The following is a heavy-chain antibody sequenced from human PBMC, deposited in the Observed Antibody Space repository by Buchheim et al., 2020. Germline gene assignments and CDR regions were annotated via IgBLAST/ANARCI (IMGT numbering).Heavy chain of an antibody. CDR3: ARRYGSGGYTDWFDP. D-gene: IGHD3-10*01. Sequence: QVQLQQWGAGLLKPSETLSLTCAVYGGSFSGYYWSWIRQPPGKGLEWIGEINHSGSTNYNPSLKSRVTISVDTSKNQFSLGLTSVTAADTAVYYCARRYGSGGYTDWFDPWGQGTL. CDR2: INHSGST. V-gene: IGHV4-34*01. CDR1: GGSFSGYY. J-gene: IGHJ5*02.